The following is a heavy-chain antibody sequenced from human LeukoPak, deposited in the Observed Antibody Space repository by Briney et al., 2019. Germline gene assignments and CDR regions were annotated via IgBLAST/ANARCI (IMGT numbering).Heavy chain of an antibody. D-gene: IGHD4-17*01. CDR1: GFTFSNYW. CDR3: ALQFTYGDYRTDGNY. Sequence: PGGSLRLSCTASGFTFSNYWMSWVRQAPGKGREWVADIKQDASETNYVDSVKGRFIISRDNAKKSLYLQMNSLRAEDTAVYYCALQFTYGDYRTDGNYWGQGTLVTVSS. CDR2: IKQDASET. V-gene: IGHV3-7*01. J-gene: IGHJ4*02.